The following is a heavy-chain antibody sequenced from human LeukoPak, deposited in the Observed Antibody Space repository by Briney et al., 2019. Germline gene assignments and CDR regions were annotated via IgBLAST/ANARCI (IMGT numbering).Heavy chain of an antibody. CDR2: IYPGDSNT. D-gene: IGHD6-13*01. Sequence: GEPLQISSPGSGSSFPSYWIGWARPMSGKGLGWMGIIYPGDSNTRYSPSFQGQVTISADKSIRTAYLQWSSLKASDTAMYYCARSGQQLAYYFDYWGQGTLVTVSS. V-gene: IGHV5-51*01. CDR3: ARSGQQLAYYFDY. CDR1: GSSFPSYW. J-gene: IGHJ4*02.